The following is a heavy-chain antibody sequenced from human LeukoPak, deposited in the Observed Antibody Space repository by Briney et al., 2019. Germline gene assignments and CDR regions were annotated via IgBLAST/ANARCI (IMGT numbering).Heavy chain of an antibody. CDR1: GGSISSGGYY. J-gene: IGHJ4*02. V-gene: IGHV4-30-2*01. CDR3: ARAGGFGSRWFDY. Sequence: SETLSLTCTVSGGSISSGGYYWSWIRQPPGKGLEWIGYIYHSGSTYYNPSLKSRVTISVDRSKNQFSLKLSSVTAADTAVYYCARAGGFGSRWFDYWGQGTLVTVSS. D-gene: IGHD3-10*01. CDR2: IYHSGST.